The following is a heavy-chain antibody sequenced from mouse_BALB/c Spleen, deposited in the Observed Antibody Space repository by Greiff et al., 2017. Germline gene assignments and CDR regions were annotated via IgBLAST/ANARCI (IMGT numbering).Heavy chain of an antibody. CDR1: GISITTGNYR. J-gene: IGHJ4*01. CDR3: ARDRGNYNYAMDY. CDR2: IYYSGTI. Sequence: ESGPGLVKPSQTVSLTCTVTGISITTGNYRWSWIRQFPGNKLEWIGYIYYSGTITYNPSLTSRTTITRDTAKNQFFLEMNSLTAEDTATYYCARDRGNYNYAMDYWGQGTSVTVSS. D-gene: IGHD2-1*01. V-gene: IGHV3-5*02.